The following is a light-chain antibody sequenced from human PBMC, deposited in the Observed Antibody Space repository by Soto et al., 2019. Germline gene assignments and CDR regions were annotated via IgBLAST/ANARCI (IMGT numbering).Light chain of an antibody. V-gene: IGKV1-33*01. CDR2: DAS. J-gene: IGKJ5*01. CDR3: QQSDSLPIT. CDR1: QDISNY. Sequence: DIQMTQSPSSLSASVGDRVTITCRASQDISNYLNWYQQRPGKAPKLLIYDASILERGVPSRFSRTRSGTHFTFAITSLQPEDVATYYCQQSDSLPITFGQGTRLEI.